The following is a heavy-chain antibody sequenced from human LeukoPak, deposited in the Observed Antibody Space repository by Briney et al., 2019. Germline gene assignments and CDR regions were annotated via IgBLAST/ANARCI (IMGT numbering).Heavy chain of an antibody. D-gene: IGHD6-19*01. J-gene: IGHJ5*02. CDR1: DGSISSYY. V-gene: IGHV4-4*07. Sequence: SETLSLTCTVSDGSISSYYWSWIRQPAGKGLEWIGRIYTSGSTNYNPSLKSRVTMSVDTSKNQFSLKLSSVTAADTAVYYCARDGYSSGWYWFDPWGQGTLVTVSS. CDR2: IYTSGST. CDR3: ARDGYSSGWYWFDP.